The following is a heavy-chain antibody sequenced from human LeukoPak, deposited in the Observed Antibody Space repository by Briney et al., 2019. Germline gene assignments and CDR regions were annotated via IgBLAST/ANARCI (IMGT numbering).Heavy chain of an antibody. D-gene: IGHD3-10*01. CDR3: AGGTGGSGSYYFDY. CDR1: GYTFTSYG. CDR2: ISAYNGNT. Sequence: ASVKVSCKASGYTFTSYGISWVRQAPGQGLEWMGWISAYNGNTNYAQKLQGRVTMTTDTSTSTAYMELRSLRSDDTALYYCAGGTGGSGSYYFDYWGQGTLVTVSP. J-gene: IGHJ4*02. V-gene: IGHV1-18*01.